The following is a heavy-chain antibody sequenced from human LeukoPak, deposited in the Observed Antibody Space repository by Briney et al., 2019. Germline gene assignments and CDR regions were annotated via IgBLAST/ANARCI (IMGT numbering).Heavy chain of an antibody. V-gene: IGHV3-21*06. CDR3: ARGRSITILRGVAISDGFDI. CDR2: IATRSDYI. CDR1: GFTFSTYS. Sequence: GGSLRLSCAASGFTFSTYSMNWVRQAPGKGLEWVSSIATRSDYIYYARSLKGRFTISTDNAKNSLYLHMNSLRPDDTAVYYCARGRSITILRGVAISDGFDIWGQGTKVTVS. D-gene: IGHD3-10*01. J-gene: IGHJ3*02.